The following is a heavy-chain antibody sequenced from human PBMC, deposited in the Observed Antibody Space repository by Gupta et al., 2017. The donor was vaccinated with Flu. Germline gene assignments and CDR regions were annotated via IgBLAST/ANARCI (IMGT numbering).Heavy chain of an antibody. D-gene: IGHD1-26*01. CDR3: ARQLVGTTRNFDF. CDR2: ISNTGGGT. CDR1: GFTFSTYA. J-gene: IGHJ4*02. V-gene: IGHV3-23*01. Sequence: EVQVLESGGGLVQTGGSLRLSCAASGFTFSTYAMTWVRQGLGKGLEWVSTISNTGGGTYYADSVRGRFTISRDNSRNTLSLQMDSLRAEDTAIYYCARQLVGTTRNFDFWGQGTLVTVSS.